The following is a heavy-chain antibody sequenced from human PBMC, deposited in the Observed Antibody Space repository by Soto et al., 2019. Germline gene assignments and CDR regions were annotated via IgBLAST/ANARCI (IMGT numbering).Heavy chain of an antibody. D-gene: IGHD1-26*01. Sequence: SVKVSCKASGGTFSSYAISWVRQAPGQGLEWMGGVIPIFGTANYAQKFQGRVTITADESTSTAYMELSSLRSEDTAVYYCAREVGATLNWFDPWGQGTLVTVSS. CDR2: VIPIFGTA. CDR3: AREVGATLNWFDP. V-gene: IGHV1-69*13. CDR1: GGTFSSYA. J-gene: IGHJ5*02.